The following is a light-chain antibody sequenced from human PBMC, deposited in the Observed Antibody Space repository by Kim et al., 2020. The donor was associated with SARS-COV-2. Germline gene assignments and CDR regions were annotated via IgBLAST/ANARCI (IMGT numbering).Light chain of an antibody. Sequence: VSPGQTTSITCSGDKLGDKFACWYQQKPGQSPVLVIYQDSRRPSGIPERFSGSNSGNTATLTISGTQAMDEADYYCQAWDSSTYVFGTGTKVTVL. V-gene: IGLV3-1*01. CDR3: QAWDSSTYV. J-gene: IGLJ1*01. CDR2: QDS. CDR1: KLGDKF.